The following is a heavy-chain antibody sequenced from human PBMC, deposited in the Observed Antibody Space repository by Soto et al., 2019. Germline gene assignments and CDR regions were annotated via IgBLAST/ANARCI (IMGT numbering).Heavy chain of an antibody. Sequence: EVQLVESGGGLVKPGGSLRLSCAASGFTFSSYSMNWVRQAPGKGLEWVSSISSSSSYIYYADSVKGRFTISRDNSKNSLYLQMNSLSAEDTAVYYCARYRGYYGSGSYPFDYWGQGTLVTVSS. J-gene: IGHJ4*02. CDR3: ARYRGYYGSGSYPFDY. CDR2: ISSSSSYI. V-gene: IGHV3-21*01. CDR1: GFTFSSYS. D-gene: IGHD3-10*01.